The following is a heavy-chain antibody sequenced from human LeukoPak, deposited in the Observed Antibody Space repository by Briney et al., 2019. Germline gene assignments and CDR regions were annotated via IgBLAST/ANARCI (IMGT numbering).Heavy chain of an antibody. J-gene: IGHJ6*02. CDR3: ARFYGSGSYYGYYYYGMDV. Sequence: GGSLRLSCAASGXTFSDYYMSWIRQAPGKGLEWVSYISSSSSYTNYADSVKGRFTISRDNAKNSLYLQMNSLRAEDTAVYYCARFYGSGSYYGYYYYGMDVWGQGTTVTVSS. CDR1: GXTFSDYY. CDR2: ISSSSSYT. V-gene: IGHV3-11*06. D-gene: IGHD3-10*01.